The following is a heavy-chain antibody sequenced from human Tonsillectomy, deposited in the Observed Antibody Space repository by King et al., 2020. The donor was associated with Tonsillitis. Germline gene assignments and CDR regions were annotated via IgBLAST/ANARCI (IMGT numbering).Heavy chain of an antibody. CDR2: IYYSGST. J-gene: IGHJ4*02. CDR3: ASPGYSYAPFDY. V-gene: IGHV4-39*01. D-gene: IGHD5-18*01. Sequence: QLQESGPGLVKPSETLSLTCTVSGGSISSSSYYWGWIRQPPGKGLEWIGSIYYSGSTYYNPSLKSRVTISVDTSKNQFSLKLSSVTAADTAVYYCASPGYSYAPFDYWGQGTLVTVSS. CDR1: GGSISSSSYY.